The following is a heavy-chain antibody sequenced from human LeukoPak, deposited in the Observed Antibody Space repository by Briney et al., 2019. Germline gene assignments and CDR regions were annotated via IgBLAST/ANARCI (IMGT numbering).Heavy chain of an antibody. CDR2: ISGSGGST. J-gene: IGHJ3*02. Sequence: GSLRLSCAASGFTFSSYWMSWVRQAPGKGLEWVSGISGSGGSTYYADSVKGRFTISRGNSKSTLYLQMNSLRAEDTAVYYCAKGPRGVINDAFDIWGQGTMVTVSS. CDR3: AKGPRGVINDAFDI. D-gene: IGHD2-21*01. V-gene: IGHV3-23*01. CDR1: GFTFSSYW.